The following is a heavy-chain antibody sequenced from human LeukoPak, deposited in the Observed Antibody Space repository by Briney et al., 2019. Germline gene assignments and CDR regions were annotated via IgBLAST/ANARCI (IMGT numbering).Heavy chain of an antibody. CDR2: ISWNSGSI. CDR3: AKSDTMVRGARFDY. J-gene: IGHJ4*02. V-gene: IGHV3-9*01. CDR1: GFTFDDYA. D-gene: IGHD3-10*01. Sequence: GGSLRLSCAASGFTFDDYAMHWVRQAPGKGLEWVSGISWNSGSIGYADSVKGRFTISRDNAKNSLYLQMNSLRAEDTALYCCAKSDTMVRGARFDYWGQGTLVTVSS.